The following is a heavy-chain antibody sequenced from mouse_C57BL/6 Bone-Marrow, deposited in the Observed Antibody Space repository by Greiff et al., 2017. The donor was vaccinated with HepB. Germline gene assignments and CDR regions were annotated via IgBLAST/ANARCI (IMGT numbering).Heavy chain of an antibody. CDR1: GFNIKDDY. J-gene: IGHJ2*01. CDR2: IDPENGDT. CDR3: TRGWFDY. Sequence: VQLQQSGAELVRPGASVKLSSTASGFNIKDDYMHWVKQRPEQGLEWIGWIDPENGDTEYASKFQGKATITADTSSNTAYLQLSSLTSEDTAVYYCTRGWFDYWGQGTTLTVSS. D-gene: IGHD3-3*01. V-gene: IGHV14-4*01.